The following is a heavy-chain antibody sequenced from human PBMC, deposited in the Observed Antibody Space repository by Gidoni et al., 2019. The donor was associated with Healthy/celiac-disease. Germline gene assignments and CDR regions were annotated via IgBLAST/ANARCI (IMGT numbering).Heavy chain of an antibody. CDR1: GYSFTSYW. V-gene: IGHV5-51*01. Sequence: EVQLVQSGAAVKKPGESLKLSCKGSGYSFTSYWIGWVRQMPGKGLEWMGTIYPGDSDTRYSPSFQGQVTISADKSISTAYLQWSSLKASDTAMYYCARGGVYCGGDCYYDAFDIWGQGTMVTVSS. D-gene: IGHD2-21*02. J-gene: IGHJ3*02. CDR3: ARGGVYCGGDCYYDAFDI. CDR2: IYPGDSDT.